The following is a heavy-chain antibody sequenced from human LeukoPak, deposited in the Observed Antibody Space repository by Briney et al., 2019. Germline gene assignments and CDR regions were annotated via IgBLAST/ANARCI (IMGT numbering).Heavy chain of an antibody. V-gene: IGHV3-30-3*01. CDR2: ISYDGSNK. J-gene: IGHJ4*02. Sequence: GGSLRLSCAASGFTFSSYAMHWVRQAPGKGLEWVAVISYDGSNKYYADSVKGRFTISRDNSKNTLYLQMNSLRAEDTAVYYCARAKRSSGWYGGIFDYWGQGTLVTVSS. CDR1: GFTFSSYA. D-gene: IGHD6-19*01. CDR3: ARAKRSSGWYGGIFDY.